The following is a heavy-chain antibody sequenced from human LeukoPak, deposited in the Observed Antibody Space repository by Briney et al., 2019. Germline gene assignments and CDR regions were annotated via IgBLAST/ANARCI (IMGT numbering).Heavy chain of an antibody. CDR1: GDSISNYY. V-gene: IGHV4-4*07. J-gene: IGHJ6*04. Sequence: SETLSLTCSVFGDSISNYYWSWIRQSAGKGLEWIGRIYSSGSTDYNPSLKSRVSMSVDTSKNEFSLKLSSVTAADTAVYYCARGDYYDSSVMDVWGKGTTVTVSS. CDR2: IYSSGST. CDR3: ARGDYYDSSVMDV. D-gene: IGHD3-22*01.